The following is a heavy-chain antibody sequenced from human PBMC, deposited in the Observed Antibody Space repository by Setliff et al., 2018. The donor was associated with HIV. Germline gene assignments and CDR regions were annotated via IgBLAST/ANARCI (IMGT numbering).Heavy chain of an antibody. V-gene: IGHV3-48*01. CDR3: ARGPTTVTTYYYYYMDV. D-gene: IGHD4-17*01. J-gene: IGHJ6*03. CDR1: GFTFGDFC. Sequence: PGGSLRLSCETSGFTFGDFCMNWVRQAPGRGLEWISYISSKRTSICYADSVKGRFTISRDNDRNSLYLQMNGLRAEDTAVYYCARGPTTVTTYYYYYMDVWGKGTTVTVSS. CDR2: ISSKRTSI.